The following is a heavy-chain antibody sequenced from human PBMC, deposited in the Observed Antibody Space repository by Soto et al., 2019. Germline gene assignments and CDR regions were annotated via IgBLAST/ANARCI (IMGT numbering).Heavy chain of an antibody. CDR1: GFTVSSNY. J-gene: IGHJ4*02. CDR3: ARDLRGGGDY. D-gene: IGHD3-16*01. V-gene: IGHV3-53*01. Sequence: EVQLVESGGGLIQPGGSLRLSCATSGFTVSSNYMSWVRQAPGRGLEWISVIYSGGTTYYTDSVKGRFTISRDNSKNTVYLQMNSLRAEDTAVYYCARDLRGGGDYWGQGTLVTVSS. CDR2: IYSGGTT.